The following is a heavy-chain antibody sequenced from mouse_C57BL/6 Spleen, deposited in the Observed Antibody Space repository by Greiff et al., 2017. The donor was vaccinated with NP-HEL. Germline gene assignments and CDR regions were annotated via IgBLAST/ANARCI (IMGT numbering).Heavy chain of an antibody. CDR1: GYTFTSYW. Sequence: VQLQQPGAELVMPGASVKLSCKASGYTFTSYWMHWVKQRPGQGLEWIGEIDPSDSYTNYNQKFKGKSTLTVDKSSSTAYMQLSSLTSEDSAVYYCARGRGENRGYFDYWGQGTTLTVSS. J-gene: IGHJ2*01. V-gene: IGHV1-69*01. CDR2: IDPSDSYT. CDR3: ARGRGENRGYFDY.